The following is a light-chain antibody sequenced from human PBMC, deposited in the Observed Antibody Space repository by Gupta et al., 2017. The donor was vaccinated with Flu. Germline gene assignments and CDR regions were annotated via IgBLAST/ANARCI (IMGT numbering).Light chain of an antibody. V-gene: IGLV2-11*01. Sequence: GCWYQQHSGKLPKPIIYELTKRLSGVPDRFTGSKSGNTASVTVSARQTEDETDYHCCSSGGAAPFGGGTKVTAL. J-gene: IGLJ2*01. CDR3: CSSGGAAP. CDR2: ELT.